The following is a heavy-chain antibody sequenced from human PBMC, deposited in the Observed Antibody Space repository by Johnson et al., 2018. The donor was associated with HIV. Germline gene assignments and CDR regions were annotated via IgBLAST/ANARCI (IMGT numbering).Heavy chain of an antibody. CDR1: GFTFSDSY. CDR3: ARGGAFDI. CDR2: ISGSDGAI. V-gene: IGHV3-11*01. J-gene: IGHJ3*02. Sequence: QVQLVESGGGWVKPGGSLSLSCAASGFTFSDSYMNWIRQAPGKGLEWVSYISGSDGAIWYADSVKGRFTVSRDNAKNSLYVQMNSLRAEDTALYYCARGGAFDIWGQGTMVTVSS.